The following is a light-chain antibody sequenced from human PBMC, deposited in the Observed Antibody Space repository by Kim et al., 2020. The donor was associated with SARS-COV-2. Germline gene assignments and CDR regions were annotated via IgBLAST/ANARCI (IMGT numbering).Light chain of an antibody. Sequence: QSALTQPPSASGSPGQSVTISCTGASSDVGGYDSVSWYQQHPGKAPKLIIYEVIKRPSGVPDSFSGSKSGNTASLTVSGLQAEDEADYCCSSYGGYTEFVLFGGGTQLGVL. CDR1: SSDVGGYDS. J-gene: IGLJ2*01. CDR2: EVI. CDR3: SSYGGYTEFVL. V-gene: IGLV2-8*01.